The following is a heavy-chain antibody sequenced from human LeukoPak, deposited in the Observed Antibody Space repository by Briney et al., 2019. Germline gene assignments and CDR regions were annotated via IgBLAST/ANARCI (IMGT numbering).Heavy chain of an antibody. Sequence: PSETLSLTCAVYGGSFSGYYWSWIRQPPGKGLEWIGEINHSGSTNYNPSLKSRVTISVDTSKNQFSLKLSSVTAADTAVYYCARTYDREPHAFDIWGQGTMVTVSS. CDR2: INHSGST. CDR3: ARTYDREPHAFDI. J-gene: IGHJ3*02. CDR1: GGSFSGYY. V-gene: IGHV4-34*01. D-gene: IGHD3-22*01.